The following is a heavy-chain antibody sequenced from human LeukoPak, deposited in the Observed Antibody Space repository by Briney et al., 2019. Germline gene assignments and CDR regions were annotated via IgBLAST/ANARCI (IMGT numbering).Heavy chain of an antibody. CDR3: ARRQLRGPHYYYDSSGYYYKDAFDI. D-gene: IGHD3-22*01. V-gene: IGHV4-39*07. CDR1: GGSISSSSYY. J-gene: IGHJ3*02. Sequence: SETLSLTCTVSGGSISSSSYYWGWIRQPPGKGLEWIGSIYYSGRTYYNPSLKSRVTISVDTSKNQFSLKLSSVTAADTAVYYCARRQLRGPHYYYDSSGYYYKDAFDIWGQGTMVTVSS. CDR2: IYYSGRT.